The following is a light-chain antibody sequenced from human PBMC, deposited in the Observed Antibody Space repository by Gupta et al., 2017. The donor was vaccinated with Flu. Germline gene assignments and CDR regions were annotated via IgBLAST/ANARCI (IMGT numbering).Light chain of an antibody. CDR3: SSYTTSSIWV. CDR2: EVS. Sequence: ITISCMGTSSDIGTYNYKSLYQQHTHKAPKTIIFEVSKRPPGVTSHFSTSQYGNTASLTINGLQAEDEGDYYCSSYTTSSIWVFGGGTTLTVL. V-gene: IGLV2-14*01. CDR1: SSDIGTYNY. J-gene: IGLJ3*02.